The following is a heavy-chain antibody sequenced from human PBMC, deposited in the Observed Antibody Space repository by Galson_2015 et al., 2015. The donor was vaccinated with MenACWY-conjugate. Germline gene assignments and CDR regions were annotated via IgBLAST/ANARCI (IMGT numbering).Heavy chain of an antibody. CDR2: ISASGGDI. Sequence: SLRLSCAASGFDFDDYAMSWVRQAPGKGLEWVSGISASGGDIDYADSVKGRFTISRDNSKNTVYLQMNSLRAEDTAVYHCAKGANYYDSSGKRYDAFDIWGQGTMVTVSS. D-gene: IGHD3-22*01. CDR3: AKGANYYDSSGKRYDAFDI. V-gene: IGHV3-23*01. CDR1: GFDFDDYA. J-gene: IGHJ3*02.